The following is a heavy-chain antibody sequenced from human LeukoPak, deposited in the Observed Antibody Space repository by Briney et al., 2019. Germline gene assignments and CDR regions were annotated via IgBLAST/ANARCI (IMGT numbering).Heavy chain of an antibody. CDR2: MSYDGSNK. D-gene: IGHD3-16*02. V-gene: IGHV3-30-3*01. J-gene: IGHJ3*02. CDR3: ARSYDYVWGSYRYAFDI. Sequence: GGSLRLSCTASGFTFNFHAMHWVRQAPGKGLEWVALMSYDGSNKYYADSVKGRFTISRDNSKNILYLRMNSLSAADTAVYYCARSYDYVWGSYRYAFDIWGQGTMVTVSS. CDR1: GFTFNFHA.